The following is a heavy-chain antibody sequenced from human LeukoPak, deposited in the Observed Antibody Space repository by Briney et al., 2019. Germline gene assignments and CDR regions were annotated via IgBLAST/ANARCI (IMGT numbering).Heavy chain of an antibody. D-gene: IGHD1-1*01. CDR3: ARAAAADVTNEGFDY. V-gene: IGHV4-4*02. Sequence: SGTLSLTCAVSGGSISSSNWWSWDRQPPGMGLEWIGEIYHSGSTNYNPSLRSRVTISVDKSKNQFSLKLSSVTAADTAVYYCARAAAADVTNEGFDYWGQGTLVTVSS. CDR1: GGSISSSNW. J-gene: IGHJ4*02. CDR2: IYHSGST.